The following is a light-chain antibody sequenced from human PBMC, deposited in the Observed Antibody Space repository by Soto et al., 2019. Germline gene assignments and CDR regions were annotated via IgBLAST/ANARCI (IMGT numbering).Light chain of an antibody. CDR2: GAS. Sequence: IVLTEAPATPSLFPGERATLSCTASQHVTTTYIAWYQQKFGQAPRLLIYGASTRATGTPDRFTGGGFGTDFTLTISRVEPEDFAVYYCQQYDSSFTFGGGTKV. CDR1: QHVTTTY. V-gene: IGKV3-20*01. J-gene: IGKJ4*01. CDR3: QQYDSSFT.